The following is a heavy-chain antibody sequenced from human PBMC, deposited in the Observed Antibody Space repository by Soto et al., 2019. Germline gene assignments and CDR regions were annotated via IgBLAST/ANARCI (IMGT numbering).Heavy chain of an antibody. Sequence: QVQLQESGPGLVKPSETLSLTCTVSGGSISSDYWSWIRQPPGKGLEWIGYIYYSGSTTYNPSLKSRITISVDTSRSQFALKRSSVTSADTAVDYCARVGCSGGTWYPVAYYYYMDVWGNGTTFTVSS. CDR2: IYYSGST. CDR1: GGSISSDY. V-gene: IGHV4-59*01. D-gene: IGHD2-15*01. CDR3: ARVGCSGGTWYPVAYYYYMDV. J-gene: IGHJ6*03.